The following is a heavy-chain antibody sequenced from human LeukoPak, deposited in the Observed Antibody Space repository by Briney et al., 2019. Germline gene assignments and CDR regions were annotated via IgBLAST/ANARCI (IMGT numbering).Heavy chain of an antibody. J-gene: IGHJ4*02. CDR3: ARPIAAAGTDLGY. Sequence: GESLKISCKASGYSFTNTFIGWVRLMPGKGLEWMGIIYPGDSDTRYSPSFQGQVTISVDKSVTTAYLQWSSLQASDTAMYYCARPIAAAGTDLGYWGQGTLVTVSS. V-gene: IGHV5-51*01. CDR2: IYPGDSDT. CDR1: GYSFTNTF. D-gene: IGHD6-13*01.